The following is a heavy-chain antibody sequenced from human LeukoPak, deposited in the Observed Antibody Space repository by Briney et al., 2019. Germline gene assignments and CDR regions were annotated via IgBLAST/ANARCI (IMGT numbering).Heavy chain of an antibody. CDR3: ARVVFGGSPY. J-gene: IGHJ4*02. CDR1: GGSISSYY. D-gene: IGHD2-15*01. Sequence: PSETLSLTCTVSGGSISSYYWSWIRQPPGKGLEWIGYIYYSGSTNYNPSLKSRVTISVDTSKNQFSLKLSSVTAADTAVYYCARVVFGGSPYWGQGTLVTVSS. CDR2: IYYSGST. V-gene: IGHV4-59*08.